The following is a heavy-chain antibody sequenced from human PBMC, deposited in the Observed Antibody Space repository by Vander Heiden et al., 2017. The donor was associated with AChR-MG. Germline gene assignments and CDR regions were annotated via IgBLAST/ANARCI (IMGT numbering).Heavy chain of an antibody. CDR2: ISYDGSNK. V-gene: IGHV3-30-3*01. Sequence: QVQLVASGGGVVQPGRALRPSCAASGITFSSYAMHWVRQAPGRGLEWVAVISYDGSNKYYADSVKGRFTISRDNSKNTLYLQMNSLRAEDTAVYYCARDLYGDYSFDYWGQGTLVTVSS. J-gene: IGHJ4*02. D-gene: IGHD4-17*01. CDR3: ARDLYGDYSFDY. CDR1: GITFSSYA.